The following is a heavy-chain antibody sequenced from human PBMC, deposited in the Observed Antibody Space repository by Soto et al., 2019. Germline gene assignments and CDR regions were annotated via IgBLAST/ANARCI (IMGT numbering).Heavy chain of an antibody. Sequence: PSETLSLTCTVSGGSISSYYWSWIRQPPGKGLEWIGYVYHSGSTNYNPSLKSRVTISVDTSKNNFSLRLTSVTAADTAVYYCARQTLSILYFFDFWAQGTLVTVSS. V-gene: IGHV4-59*08. D-gene: IGHD2-15*01. J-gene: IGHJ4*02. CDR1: GGSISSYY. CDR3: ARQTLSILYFFDF. CDR2: VYHSGST.